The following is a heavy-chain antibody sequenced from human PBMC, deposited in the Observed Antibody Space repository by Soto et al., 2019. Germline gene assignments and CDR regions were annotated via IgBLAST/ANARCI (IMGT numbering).Heavy chain of an antibody. Sequence: SQTLSLTCAISGDSVSSNSATWNWIRQSPSRGLEWLGRTYYRSKWYYDYAVSVKSRITINPDTSKNQFSLQLTSVTPEDAAVYYCARGGYSSSWLQDVWGQGTTVTVSS. V-gene: IGHV6-1*01. CDR1: GDSVSSNSAT. CDR3: ARGGYSSSWLQDV. J-gene: IGHJ6*02. CDR2: TYYRSKWYY. D-gene: IGHD6-13*01.